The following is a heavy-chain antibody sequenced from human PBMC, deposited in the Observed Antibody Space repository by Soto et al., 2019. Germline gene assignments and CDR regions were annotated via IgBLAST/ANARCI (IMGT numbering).Heavy chain of an antibody. D-gene: IGHD3-3*01. CDR2: ISSSSSYI. CDR1: GFTFSSYS. Sequence: GGSLRLSCAASGFTFSSYSMNWVRQAPGKGLEWVSSISSSSSYIYYADSVKGRFTISRDNAKNSLYLQMNSLRAXDXXXXXXARDPPXXYDFWSGYPNANYGMDVWGQGTTVTVSS. J-gene: IGHJ6*02. CDR3: ARDPPXXYDFWSGYPNANYGMDV. V-gene: IGHV3-21*01.